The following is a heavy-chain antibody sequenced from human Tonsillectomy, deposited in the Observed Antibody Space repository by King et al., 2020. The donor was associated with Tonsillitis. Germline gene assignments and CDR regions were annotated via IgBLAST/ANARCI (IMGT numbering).Heavy chain of an antibody. Sequence: VQLQESGPGLVKPSETLSLMCTVSGGSINSYYLSWIRQPPGKGLEWFGYNYYSGSTNYNPSLMSRVTISVVTSKNQFSLKLTSVTAADTAVYFCARDKGYSSSPFAYWGQGTLVTVSS. V-gene: IGHV4-59*01. CDR3: ARDKGYSSSPFAY. CDR1: GGSINSYY. D-gene: IGHD6-13*01. J-gene: IGHJ4*02. CDR2: NYYSGST.